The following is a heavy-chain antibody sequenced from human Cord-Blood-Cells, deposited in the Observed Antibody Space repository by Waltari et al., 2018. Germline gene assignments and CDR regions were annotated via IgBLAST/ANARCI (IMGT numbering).Heavy chain of an antibody. J-gene: IGHJ3*02. CDR1: GYTFTELS. Sequence: QVELVQSGAEVKKPGASVKVSCKVSGYTFTELSMHWVRQAPGKGLEWMGGFDPENGETIYAQKFQGRVTMTEDTSTDTAYMELSSLRSEDTAVYYCATPVLRFLEWLISPWAFDIWGQGTMVTVSS. V-gene: IGHV1-24*01. CDR2: FDPENGET. CDR3: ATPVLRFLEWLISPWAFDI. D-gene: IGHD3-3*01.